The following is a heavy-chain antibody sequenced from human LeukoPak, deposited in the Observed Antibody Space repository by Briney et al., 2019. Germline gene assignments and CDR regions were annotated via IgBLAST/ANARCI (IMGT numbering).Heavy chain of an antibody. CDR2: ISGGGENT. J-gene: IGHJ2*01. D-gene: IGHD1-1*01. Sequence: GGSLRLYCGASGFTFTSYAMSWIRQAPGKGLEWVSAISGGGENTYYGDSVKGRFTISRDNSKNTLYLQMNSLRAEDTATYYCAKPRAMTTGVGRYFDLWGRGTLVTVSS. CDR1: GFTFTSYA. CDR3: AKPRAMTTGVGRYFDL. V-gene: IGHV3-23*01.